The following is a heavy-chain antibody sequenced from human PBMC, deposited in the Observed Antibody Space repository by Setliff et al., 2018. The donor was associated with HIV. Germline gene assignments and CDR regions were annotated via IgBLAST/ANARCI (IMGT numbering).Heavy chain of an antibody. V-gene: IGHV4-31*03. CDR3: ARVGYCSSTSCYGGMDV. CDR2: INYSGRT. Sequence: PSETLSLTCTVSGGSISSNDYYWSWIRQHPGKGLEWIGYINYSGRTYDNPSLKSRVTISVDTSKNQFSLKLSSVTAADTAVYYCARVGYCSSTSCYGGMDVWGQGTTVTVSS. J-gene: IGHJ6*02. CDR1: GGSISSNDYY. D-gene: IGHD2-2*03.